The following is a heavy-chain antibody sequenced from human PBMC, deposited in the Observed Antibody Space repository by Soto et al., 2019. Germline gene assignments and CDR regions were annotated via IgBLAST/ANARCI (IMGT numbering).Heavy chain of an antibody. D-gene: IGHD2-2*01. CDR2: INPNSGVP. CDR3: ASGEDIVVVPAASGGYYYMDV. CDR1: GYTFTDYY. Sequence: GASVTVSCKASGYTFTDYYMHCVRQAPGQGLAGMGWINPNSGVPNYAQKFQGWVTMTRDTSISTAYMELSRLRSDDTAVYYCASGEDIVVVPAASGGYYYMDVWGNGTTVTVSS. J-gene: IGHJ6*03. V-gene: IGHV1-2*04.